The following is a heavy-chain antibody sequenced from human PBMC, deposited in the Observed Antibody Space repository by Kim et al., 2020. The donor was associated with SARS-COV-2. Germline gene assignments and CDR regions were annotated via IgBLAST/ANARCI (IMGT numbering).Heavy chain of an antibody. Sequence: SETLSLTCTVSGGSFSSSSYSWGWIRQSPGKPLECIGTIFYSGSTYYNPSLKSRVTISVDTSKNQFSLRLSSVTAADTAFYYCARRLYGDYYFDYWGQGTLVTVSS. CDR3: ARRLYGDYYFDY. D-gene: IGHD4-17*01. V-gene: IGHV4-39*01. J-gene: IGHJ4*02. CDR2: IFYSGST. CDR1: GGSFSSSSYS.